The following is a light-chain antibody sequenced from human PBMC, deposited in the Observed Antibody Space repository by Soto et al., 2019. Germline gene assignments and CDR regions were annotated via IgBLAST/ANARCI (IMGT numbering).Light chain of an antibody. V-gene: IGKV2-24*01. CDR3: MQATQYPIT. J-gene: IGKJ5*01. CDR1: QSLLHINGNTY. CDR2: KIF. Sequence: DLVMTQTPRSSPVTLGQPASISCRSSQSLLHINGNTYLSWLQQRPGQPPRLLIYKIFNRFSGVPDRFSGSGAGTEFTLKISRVEAEDVGVYYCMQATQYPITFGQGTRLEIK.